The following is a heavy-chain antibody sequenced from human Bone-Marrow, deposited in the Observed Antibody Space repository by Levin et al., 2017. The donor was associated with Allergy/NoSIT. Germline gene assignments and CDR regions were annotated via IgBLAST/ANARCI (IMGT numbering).Heavy chain of an antibody. V-gene: IGHV3-23*01. CDR1: GFTFSNYA. D-gene: IGHD6-13*01. CDR2: ISGGGGST. Sequence: GGSLRLSCAASGFTFSNYAMSWVRQAPGKGLEYVSAISGGGGSTYYADSVKGRFTISRDNSENTLYVQMNSLRGEDTAVYYCAKDRGGSAAGRFDYWGQGTLVTVSS. CDR3: AKDRGGSAAGRFDY. J-gene: IGHJ4*02.